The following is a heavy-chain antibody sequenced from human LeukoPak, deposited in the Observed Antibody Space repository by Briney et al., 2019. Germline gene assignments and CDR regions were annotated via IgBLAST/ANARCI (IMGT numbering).Heavy chain of an antibody. V-gene: IGHV4-59*01. CDR3: ARDRGRIAARHWFDP. CDR2: IYYSGST. D-gene: IGHD6-6*01. Sequence: SETLSLTCTVSGGSISSYYWSWIRQPPGKGLEWIGYIYYSGSTNYNPSLKSRVTISVDTSKNQFSLKLSSVTAADTAVYYCARDRGRIAARHWFDPWGQGTLVTVSS. J-gene: IGHJ5*02. CDR1: GGSISSYY.